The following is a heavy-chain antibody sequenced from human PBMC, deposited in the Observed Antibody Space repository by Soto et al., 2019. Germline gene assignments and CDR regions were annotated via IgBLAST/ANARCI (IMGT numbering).Heavy chain of an antibody. Sequence: QLQLQESGSGLVKPSQTLSLTCAVSGGSISSGGYSWSWIRQPPGKGLEWIGYIYHSGSTHYNPSLKRRVTISVDRSKNQFSLKLSSVTAADTAVYYWAAGGGLPRYYWGQGTLVTVSS. CDR3: AAGGGLPRYY. D-gene: IGHD5-12*01. V-gene: IGHV4-30-2*01. CDR1: GGSISSGGYS. J-gene: IGHJ4*02. CDR2: IYHSGST.